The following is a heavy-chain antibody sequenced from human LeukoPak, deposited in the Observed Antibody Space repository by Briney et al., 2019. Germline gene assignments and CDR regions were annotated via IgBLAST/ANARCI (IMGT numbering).Heavy chain of an antibody. J-gene: IGHJ6*03. D-gene: IGHD3-10*01. CDR1: GGSISSYY. CDR2: IYYSGST. CDR3: ARRITMVRGVPLYYYYYMDV. V-gene: IGHV4-59*04. Sequence: PSETLSLTCTVSGGSISSYYWSWIRQPPGKGLEGIGYIYYSGSTYYNPSLKSRVTISVDTSKNQFSLKLSSVTAADTAVYYCARRITMVRGVPLYYYYYMDVWGKGTTVTISS.